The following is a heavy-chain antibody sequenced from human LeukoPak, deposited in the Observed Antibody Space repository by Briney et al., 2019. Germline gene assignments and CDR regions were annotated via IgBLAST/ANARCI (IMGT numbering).Heavy chain of an antibody. CDR2: TSSGSTII. CDR3: AKAGGYSYGNYYYYMDV. V-gene: IGHV3-23*01. CDR1: GFTFSTHT. J-gene: IGHJ6*03. Sequence: PGGSLRLSCAASGFTFSTHTMNWVRQTPGKGLEWVSSTSSGSTIIYYADSVKGRFTISRDNSKNTLYLQMNSLRAEDTAVYYCAKAGGYSYGNYYYYMDVWGKGTTVTVSS. D-gene: IGHD5-18*01.